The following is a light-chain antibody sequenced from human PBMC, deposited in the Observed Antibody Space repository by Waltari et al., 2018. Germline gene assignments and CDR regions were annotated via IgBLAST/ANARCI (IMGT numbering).Light chain of an antibody. J-gene: IGLJ3*02. CDR1: RSDVGTYDY. V-gene: IGLV2-8*01. Sequence: QSALTQPPAASGSPGQSVTISCTGTRSDVGTYDYVSWYQQHPGKAPKLMIYELSKRPSGVPDRFSGSKSGNTASLTVSGLQAEDEADYYCSSYAGSHYWVFGGGTKLTVL. CDR2: ELS. CDR3: SSYAGSHYWV.